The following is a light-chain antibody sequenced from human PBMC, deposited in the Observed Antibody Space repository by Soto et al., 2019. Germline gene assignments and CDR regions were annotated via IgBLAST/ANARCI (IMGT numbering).Light chain of an antibody. Sequence: QSALTQPASVSGSPGQSITISCTGTSSDVGSYNLVSWYQQHPGKAPKLMIYEVSKRPSGVSNRFSGSKSSNTAFLTISGLQAEDEADYYCCSYAGSSTPPVVFGGGTKLTVL. CDR2: EVS. CDR1: SSDVGSYNL. J-gene: IGLJ3*02. CDR3: CSYAGSSTPPVV. V-gene: IGLV2-23*02.